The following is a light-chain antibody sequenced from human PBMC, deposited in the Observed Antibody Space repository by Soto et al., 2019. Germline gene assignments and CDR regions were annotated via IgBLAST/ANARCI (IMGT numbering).Light chain of an antibody. Sequence: PLTQSPSSLYASVGDRVTITCRASQAITTALGWYQQKPGKVPKLLIHAASILQSVVPSRFSGGGSVTDFDLNVSSLQPDDFETCYCLLDFRYFWAFGQGTKVEI. CDR1: QAITTA. J-gene: IGKJ1*01. CDR3: LLDFRYFWA. CDR2: AAS. V-gene: IGKV1-6*01.